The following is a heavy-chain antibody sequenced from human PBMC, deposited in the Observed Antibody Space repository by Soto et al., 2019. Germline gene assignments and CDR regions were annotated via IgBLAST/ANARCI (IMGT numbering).Heavy chain of an antibody. CDR2: INRDGNEK. CDR3: ARAPDGSGSYYYFDG. CDR1: GFTFSSYW. D-gene: IGHD3-22*01. Sequence: SLILSCAASGFTFSSYWRSWVRQAPGKGLQWVANINRDGNEKYYVDSLKGRFTISRDNAENSLYLQMNTLRAEDTAVYYCARAPDGSGSYYYFDGWGQGTLVTVSS. J-gene: IGHJ4*02. V-gene: IGHV3-7*03.